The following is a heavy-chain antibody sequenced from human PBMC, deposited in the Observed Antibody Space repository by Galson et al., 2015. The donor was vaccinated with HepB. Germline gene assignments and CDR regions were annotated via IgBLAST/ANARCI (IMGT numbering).Heavy chain of an antibody. Sequence: SRNVYCESCVFRSSNYAIQWVRQAPCKGLERMAVMSYGGSSRNSSESVRGRYTVSRDPSRSILYLQMNSLRVDDTAAYYCAKGGPGRIGMMINRSLGFDPWGQGTLVIVSS. J-gene: IGHJ5*02. CDR3: AKGGPGRIGMMINRSLGFDP. V-gene: IGHV3-30*18. CDR2: MSYGGSSR. D-gene: IGHD3-16*01. CDR1: VFRSSNYA.